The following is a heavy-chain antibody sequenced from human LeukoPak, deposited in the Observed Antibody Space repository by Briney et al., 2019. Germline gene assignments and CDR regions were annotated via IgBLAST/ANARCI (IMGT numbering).Heavy chain of an antibody. J-gene: IGHJ6*02. Sequence: GGSLTLSCTASGFKFSDHCGDWVRQARGRGVGGVGRSRNKASSYTTEHAAGVDGRFTISLDVLEGVLYHQMYSQRRDGQPVYYCGRISINANNGMDVWGQGSTVTVSS. CDR3: GRISINANNGMDV. V-gene: IGHV3-72*01. CDR1: GFKFSDHC. CDR2: SRNKASSYTT. D-gene: IGHD1/OR15-1a*01.